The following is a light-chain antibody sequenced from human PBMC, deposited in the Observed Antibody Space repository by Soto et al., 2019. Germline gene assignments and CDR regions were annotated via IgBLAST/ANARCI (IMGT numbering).Light chain of an antibody. CDR1: ESIRTW. CDR2: DAS. Sequence: DIQMTQSPSTLSASIGYRFTITCRASESIRTWLAWYQHKPGKAPKFLIYDASSLESGVPSRFRGSGSGTEFTLTISNLQPDDFATYFCQQYHNYPRTFGQGTKVDIK. V-gene: IGKV1-5*01. J-gene: IGKJ1*01. CDR3: QQYHNYPRT.